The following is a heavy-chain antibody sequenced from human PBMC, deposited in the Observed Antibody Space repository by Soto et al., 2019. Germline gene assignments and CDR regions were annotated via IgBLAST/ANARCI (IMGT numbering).Heavy chain of an antibody. CDR1: GFTFSSYA. J-gene: IGHJ4*02. CDR3: AKDPPGLLWFGELLPFDY. Sequence: GGSLRLSCAASGFTFSSYAMSWVRQAPGKGLEWVSAISGSGGSTYYADSVKGRFTISRDNSKNTLYLQMNSLRAEDTAVYYCAKDPPGLLWFGELLPFDYWGQGTLVTVSS. CDR2: ISGSGGST. V-gene: IGHV3-23*01. D-gene: IGHD3-10*01.